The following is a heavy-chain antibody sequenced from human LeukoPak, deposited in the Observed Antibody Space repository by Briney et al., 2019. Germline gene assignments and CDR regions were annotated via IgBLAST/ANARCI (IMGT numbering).Heavy chain of an antibody. CDR3: ARGDSSSSLLDV. J-gene: IGHJ6*04. D-gene: IGHD6-6*01. CDR1: GYTFTSYG. Sequence: GASVKVSCKASGYTFTSYGISWVRQAPGQGLEWMGGIIPIFGTANYAQKFQGRVTITTDESTSTAYMELSSLRSEDTAVYYCARGDSSSSLLDVWGKGTTVTVSS. CDR2: IIPIFGTA. V-gene: IGHV1-69*05.